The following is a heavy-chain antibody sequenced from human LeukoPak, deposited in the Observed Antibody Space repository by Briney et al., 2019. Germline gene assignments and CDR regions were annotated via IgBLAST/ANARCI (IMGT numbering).Heavy chain of an antibody. CDR3: ARRVRGVMGGEVRHYFDL. J-gene: IGHJ4*02. CDR2: INTNTGNP. CDR1: GYTFITYA. V-gene: IGHV7-4-1*02. Sequence: GASVKVSCKASGYTFITYAMNWVRQTPGQGLEWVGWINTNTGNPTYAQGFAGRFVFSLDTSFSTAYLQISSLKAEDTAVYYCARRVRGVMGGEVRHYFDLWGQGTLVTVSS. D-gene: IGHD3-10*01.